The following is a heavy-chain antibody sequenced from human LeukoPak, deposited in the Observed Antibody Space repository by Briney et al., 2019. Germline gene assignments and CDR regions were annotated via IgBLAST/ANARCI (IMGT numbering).Heavy chain of an antibody. CDR2: IYYTGST. V-gene: IGHV4-59*08. Sequence: SETLSLTCTVSGGSISSYYWSWIREPPGKGLEGIGYIYYTGSTKYNASLKSRVTISVDTSKNQLSLKLRSVTAADTAVYCCARLRPSIGAAGSFDYWGQGTLVTVSS. J-gene: IGHJ4*02. CDR1: GGSISSYY. D-gene: IGHD6-13*01. CDR3: ARLRPSIGAAGSFDY.